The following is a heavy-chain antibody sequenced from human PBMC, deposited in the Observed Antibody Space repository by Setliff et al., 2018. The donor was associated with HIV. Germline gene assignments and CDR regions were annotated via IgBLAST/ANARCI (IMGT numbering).Heavy chain of an antibody. J-gene: IGHJ5*02. D-gene: IGHD2-15*01. CDR1: GGSMTSSNYY. CDR2: ISSSGST. Sequence: NPSETLSLTCTVSGGSMTSSNYYWGWIRQSPGRGLEWIGSISSSGSTTYHPSLRSRVTVSAATSKNQFSLKLTSVTAADTAVYYCAGGVVVAATRWFDPWGQGTLVTVSS. V-gene: IGHV4-39*07. CDR3: AGGVVVAATRWFDP.